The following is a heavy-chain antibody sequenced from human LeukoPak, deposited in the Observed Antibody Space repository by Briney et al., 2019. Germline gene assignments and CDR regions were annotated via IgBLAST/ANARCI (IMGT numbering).Heavy chain of an antibody. Sequence: SGGSLRLSCSGSGFAFSGFAMGWVRQAPGKGLEWVSSISGSGGNTYYADSVEGRFTVSRDNSENTVYLQMNSLRAEDTALYYCARGRGGEYVPSRFDFWGQGTLVTVSS. D-gene: IGHD3-16*01. V-gene: IGHV3-23*01. J-gene: IGHJ4*02. CDR2: ISGSGGNT. CDR3: ARGRGGEYVPSRFDF. CDR1: GFAFSGFA.